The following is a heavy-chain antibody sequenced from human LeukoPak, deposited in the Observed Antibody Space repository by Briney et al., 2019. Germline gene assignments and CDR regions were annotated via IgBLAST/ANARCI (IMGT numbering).Heavy chain of an antibody. Sequence: ETLSLTCTVSGGSISSTNYYWGWIRQPPGKGLEWIGTIYYSGSTYYNPSLKSRVTISVDTSKNQFSLKLSSVTAADTAVYYCARQTYCSSISCYRFDPWGQGTLVTVSS. CDR2: IYYSGST. CDR3: ARQTYCSSISCYRFDP. V-gene: IGHV4-39*01. CDR1: GGSISSTNYY. J-gene: IGHJ5*02. D-gene: IGHD2-2*01.